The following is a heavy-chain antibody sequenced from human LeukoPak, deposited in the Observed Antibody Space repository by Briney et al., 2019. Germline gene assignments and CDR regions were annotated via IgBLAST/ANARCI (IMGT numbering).Heavy chain of an antibody. D-gene: IGHD4-23*01. CDR1: GFTFSSYA. CDR3: AREKTTVVHDAFDI. Sequence: PGRSLRLSCAASGFTFSSYAMHWVRQAPGKGLEWVAVISYDGSNKYYADSVKGRFTISRDNSKNTLYLQMNSLRAEDTAVYYYAREKTTVVHDAFDIWGQGTMVTVSS. V-gene: IGHV3-30-3*01. CDR2: ISYDGSNK. J-gene: IGHJ3*02.